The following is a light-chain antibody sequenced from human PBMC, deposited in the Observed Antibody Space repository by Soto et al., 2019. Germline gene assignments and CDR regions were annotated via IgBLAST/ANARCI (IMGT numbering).Light chain of an antibody. CDR2: AAS. V-gene: IGKV1-39*01. CDR1: QSISSY. J-gene: IGKJ1*01. Sequence: DIQMTQSPSSLSASVGDRVTITCRASQSISSYLNWYQQKPGKAPKLLIYAASSLQSGVPPRFSGSGSGTDFSHTISSLQPEDFATYYCQQSYSTPWTFGQGTKVEIK. CDR3: QQSYSTPWT.